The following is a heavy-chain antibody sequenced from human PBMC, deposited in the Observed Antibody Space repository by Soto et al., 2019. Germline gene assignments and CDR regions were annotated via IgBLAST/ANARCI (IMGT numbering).Heavy chain of an antibody. V-gene: IGHV4-30-2*01. Sequence: PSETLSLTCAVSGGSISSGGYSWSWIRQPPGKGLEWIGYIYHSGSTYYNPSLKSRVTISVDRSKNQFSLKLSSVTAADTAVYYCARTQTTGNWFDPWGQGTLVTVSS. CDR2: IYHSGST. D-gene: IGHD4-4*01. J-gene: IGHJ5*02. CDR1: GGSISSGGYS. CDR3: ARTQTTGNWFDP.